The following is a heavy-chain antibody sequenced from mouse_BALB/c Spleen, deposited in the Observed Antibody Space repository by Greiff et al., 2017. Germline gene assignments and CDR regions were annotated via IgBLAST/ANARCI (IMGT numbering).Heavy chain of an antibody. Sequence: EVMLVESGGGLVKPGGSLKLSCAASGFTFSSYGMSWVRQTPDKRLELVATINSNGGSTYYPDSVKGRFTISRDNAKNTLYLQMSSLKSEDTAMYYCASNWDVPFAYWGQGTLVTVSA. J-gene: IGHJ3*01. CDR3: ASNWDVPFAY. D-gene: IGHD4-1*01. CDR1: GFTFSSYG. CDR2: INSNGGST. V-gene: IGHV5-6-3*01.